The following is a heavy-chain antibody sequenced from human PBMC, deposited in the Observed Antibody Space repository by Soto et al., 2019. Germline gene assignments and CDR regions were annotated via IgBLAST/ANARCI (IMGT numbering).Heavy chain of an antibody. J-gene: IGHJ4*02. V-gene: IGHV3-53*01. Sequence: GGSLRLSCVVSGFSVSATSIFWVRQATGKGLEWVSLMHRGGTTDNADSVKGRFTTSRDKSKNTLYLHMNGLRVEDTAVYYCARVNPTLVDHFDCWGQETLVTVSS. CDR1: GFSVSATS. D-gene: IGHD3-10*01. CDR3: ARVNPTLVDHFDC. CDR2: MHRGGTT.